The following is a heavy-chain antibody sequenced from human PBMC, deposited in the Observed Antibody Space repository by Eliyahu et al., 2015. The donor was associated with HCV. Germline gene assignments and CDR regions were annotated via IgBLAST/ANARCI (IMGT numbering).Heavy chain of an antibody. CDR2: INPNSGGT. CDR1: GYTFTGXY. D-gene: IGHD3-3*01. Sequence: QVQLVQSGAEVKKPGASVKVSCKASGYTFTGXYMPWVRQAPGQGLEWMGWINPNSGGTNYAQKFQGRVTMTRDTSISTAYMELSRLRSDDTAVYYCARDFDDYDFPLIGGYGMDVWGQGTTVTVSS. CDR3: ARDFDDYDFPLIGGYGMDV. J-gene: IGHJ6*02. V-gene: IGHV1-2*02.